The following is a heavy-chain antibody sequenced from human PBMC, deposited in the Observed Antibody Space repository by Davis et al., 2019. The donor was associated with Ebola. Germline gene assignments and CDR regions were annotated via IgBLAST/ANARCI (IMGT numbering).Heavy chain of an antibody. J-gene: IGHJ6*04. CDR2: INRDGSTT. CDR1: GFTSTSYW. D-gene: IGHD6-13*01. Sequence: PAGSLTLSCAASGFTSTSYWMHCVRHAPGKGLVWVSCINRDGSTTTYADSVKGRFTISRDNAKNTLYLQMNSLRAEDTTVYYCAEDPQQIQCYYQGMDVWDRGTTVTVSS. V-gene: IGHV3-74*03. CDR3: AEDPQQIQCYYQGMDV.